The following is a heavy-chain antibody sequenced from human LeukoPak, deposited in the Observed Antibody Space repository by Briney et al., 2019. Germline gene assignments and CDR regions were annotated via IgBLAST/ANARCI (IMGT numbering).Heavy chain of an antibody. Sequence: SETLSLTCTVSGYSISSAYYWGWIRQPPGKGLEWIGSIYHTGTTYYNPSLKSRVTISLDTSKDQFSLKLNSVTAADTAVYYCARGVTMIGRLRFDPWGQGTLVTVSS. J-gene: IGHJ5*02. V-gene: IGHV4-38-2*02. CDR3: ARGVTMIGRLRFDP. CDR1: GYSISSAYY. CDR2: IYHTGTT. D-gene: IGHD3-22*01.